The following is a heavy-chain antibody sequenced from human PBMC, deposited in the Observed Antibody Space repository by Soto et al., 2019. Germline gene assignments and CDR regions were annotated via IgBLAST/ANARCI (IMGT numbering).Heavy chain of an antibody. D-gene: IGHD5-12*01. CDR2: MNPNSGNT. V-gene: IGHV1-8*01. CDR3: SRGGGGGYCGYDYYYYYMDV. J-gene: IGHJ6*03. CDR1: GYTFTSYD. Sequence: ASVKVSCKASGYTFTSYDINWVRQATGQGLEWMGWMNPNSGNTGYAQKFQGRVTMTRNTSISTAYMELSSLRSEDTAVDYCSRGGGGGYCGYDYYYYYMDVWGKGTTVTVSS.